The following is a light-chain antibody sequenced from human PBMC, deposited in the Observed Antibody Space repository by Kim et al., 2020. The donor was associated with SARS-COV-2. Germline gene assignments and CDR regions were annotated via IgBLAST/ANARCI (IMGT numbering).Light chain of an antibody. CDR3: QQSYTTPIT. Sequence: DIEMTQSPSSLSAWVGDRVTISCRASQTIAKYVNWYQQRPGKAPKILLFDATTLHVGVPSRFSGSASGTDFTLTISGVQVEDFATYFCQQSYTTPITFGQGTGLEIK. CDR2: DAT. J-gene: IGKJ5*01. V-gene: IGKV1-39*01. CDR1: QTIAKY.